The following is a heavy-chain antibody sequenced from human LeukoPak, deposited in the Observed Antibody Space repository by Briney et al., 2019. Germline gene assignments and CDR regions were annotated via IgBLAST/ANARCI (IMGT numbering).Heavy chain of an antibody. CDR3: AREGYYDFWSGSYYYYYMDV. CDR2: ISSNGGST. Sequence: GGSLRLSCAASGFTFSSYAMHWVRQAPGKGLEYVSAISSNGGSTHYANSVKGRFTISRDNSKDTLYLQMGSLRAEDMAVYYCAREGYYDFWSGSYYYYYMDVWGKGTTVTVSS. J-gene: IGHJ6*03. CDR1: GFTFSSYA. D-gene: IGHD3-3*01. V-gene: IGHV3-64*01.